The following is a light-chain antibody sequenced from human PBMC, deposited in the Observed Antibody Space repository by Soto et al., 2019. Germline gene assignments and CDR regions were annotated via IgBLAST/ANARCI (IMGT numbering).Light chain of an antibody. Sequence: QSALTQPPSASGSHGQSVTISCTGTSSDVGGYNYVSWYQQHPGKAPKLMIYDVSKRPSGVPDRFSGSKSGNTASLTVSGLQAEDEADYYCSSYAGSTVVFGGGTKLTVL. CDR2: DVS. CDR1: SSDVGGYNY. J-gene: IGLJ2*01. CDR3: SSYAGSTVV. V-gene: IGLV2-8*01.